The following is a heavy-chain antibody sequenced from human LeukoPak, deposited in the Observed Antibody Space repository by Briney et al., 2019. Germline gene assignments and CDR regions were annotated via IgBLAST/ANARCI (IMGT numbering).Heavy chain of an antibody. D-gene: IGHD5-24*01. Sequence: ASVKVSCKASGYTFTSYGISWVRQAPGQGLEWMGWSSAYNGDTNYAQNLQGRVTMATDTSTNTAYTDLRSLRSDDTAVYYCARGGNGYNYNCFDPWYQGTLV. J-gene: IGHJ5*02. CDR2: SSAYNGDT. CDR3: ARGGNGYNYNCFDP. V-gene: IGHV1-18*01. CDR1: GYTFTSYG.